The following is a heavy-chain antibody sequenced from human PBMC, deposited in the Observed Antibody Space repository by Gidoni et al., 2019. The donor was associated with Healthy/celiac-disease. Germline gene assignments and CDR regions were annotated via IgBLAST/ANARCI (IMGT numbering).Heavy chain of an antibody. CDR3: ARGRGGIQLWSRYYFDY. J-gene: IGHJ4*02. CDR2: IKHSGST. CDR1: GGSFCVSY. V-gene: IGHV4-34*01. D-gene: IGHD5-18*01. Sequence: QVQLPQLRAGLLKPSETLSLTCAVSGGSFCVSYWRWIRQPPGKGLEWIGEIKHSGSTNYNPSLKSRVTISVDTTKNQFSQKLSSVTAADTAVYYCARGRGGIQLWSRYYFDYWGQGTLVTVSS.